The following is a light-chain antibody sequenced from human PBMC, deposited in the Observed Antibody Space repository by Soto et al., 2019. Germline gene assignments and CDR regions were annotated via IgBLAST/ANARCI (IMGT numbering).Light chain of an antibody. CDR1: QSVSSY. CDR3: QQRSDWPLT. Sequence: EIVLTQSPATLSLSPGERATLSCRASQSVSSYLAWYQQKPGQAPRLLIYDVSNRATGIPARFSGSGSGTDFTLTISSLEPEDFAVYYCQQRSDWPLTFGGGTKVEIK. J-gene: IGKJ4*01. V-gene: IGKV3-11*01. CDR2: DVS.